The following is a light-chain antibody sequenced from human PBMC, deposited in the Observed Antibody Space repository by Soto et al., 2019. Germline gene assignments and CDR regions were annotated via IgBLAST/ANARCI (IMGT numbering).Light chain of an antibody. CDR1: QSVSSY. CDR3: QQRSDWPLT. Sequence: EIVLTQSPATLSLSPGERATLSCRASQSVSSYLAWYQQKPGQAPRLLIYDVSNRATGIPARFSGSGSGTDFTLTISSLEPEDFAVYYCQQRSDWPLTFGGGTKVEIK. J-gene: IGKJ4*01. V-gene: IGKV3-11*01. CDR2: DVS.